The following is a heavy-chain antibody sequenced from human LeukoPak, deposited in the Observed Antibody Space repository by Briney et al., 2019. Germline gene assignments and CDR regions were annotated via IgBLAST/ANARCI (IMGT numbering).Heavy chain of an antibody. CDR1: GFTVSSNY. Sequence: GGSLRLSCAASGFTVSSNYMSWVRQAPGKGLEWVSVIYSGGSTYYADSVKGRFTISRDNSKNTLYLQMNNLRAEDTAVYYCARTYYDFWSGYSAYYFHYWGQGTLVTVSS. CDR2: IYSGGST. D-gene: IGHD3-3*01. V-gene: IGHV3-66*01. CDR3: ARTYYDFWSGYSAYYFHY. J-gene: IGHJ4*02.